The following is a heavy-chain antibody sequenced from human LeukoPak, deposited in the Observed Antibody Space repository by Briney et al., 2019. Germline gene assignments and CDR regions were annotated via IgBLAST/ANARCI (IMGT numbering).Heavy chain of an antibody. D-gene: IGHD5-24*01. CDR1: GGSISSSSYY. CDR3: ARHEMAYIDNAAFDI. CDR2: IYYSGST. Sequence: SETLSLTCTVSGGSISSSSYYWGWIREPPGKGLEWIGSIYYSGSTYYNPSLKSRVTISVDTSKNQFSLKLSSVTAADTAVYYCARHEMAYIDNAAFDIWGQGTMVTVSS. V-gene: IGHV4-39*07. J-gene: IGHJ3*02.